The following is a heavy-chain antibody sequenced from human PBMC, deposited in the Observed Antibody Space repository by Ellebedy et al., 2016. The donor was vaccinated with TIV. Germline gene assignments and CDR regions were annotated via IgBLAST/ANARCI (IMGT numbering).Heavy chain of an antibody. CDR3: AKGHTASFFYLFDS. CDR1: GFTFSNYA. CDR2: VGGGDDRT. J-gene: IGHJ5*01. V-gene: IGHV3-23*01. D-gene: IGHD2-2*01. Sequence: GESLKISCAASGFTFSNYAMNWVRQAPGKGLEWVSAVGGGDDRTFYADAVKGRFTISRDNSKNTVTLQMQSLRAEDTALYYCAKGHTASFFYLFDSWGQGTLVTVSS.